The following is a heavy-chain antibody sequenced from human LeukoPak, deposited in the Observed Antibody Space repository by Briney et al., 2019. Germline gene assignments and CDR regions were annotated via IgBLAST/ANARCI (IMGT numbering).Heavy chain of an antibody. V-gene: IGHV1-2*06. CDR2: INPNSGGT. D-gene: IGHD3-3*01. CDR3: ARVNLPTYYDFWSGSANTDY. CDR1: GYTFTGYY. Sequence: ASVKVSCKASGYTFTGYYMHWVRQAPGQGLEWMGRINPNSGGTNYAQKLQGRVTMTTDTSTSTAYMELRSLRSDDTAVYYCARVNLPTYYDFWSGSANTDYWGQGTLVTVSS. J-gene: IGHJ4*02.